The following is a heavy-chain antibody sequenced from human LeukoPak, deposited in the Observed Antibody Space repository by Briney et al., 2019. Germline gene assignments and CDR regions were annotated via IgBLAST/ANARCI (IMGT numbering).Heavy chain of an antibody. CDR2: INNAYSA. CDR1: VFMLSHYA. Sequence: GGSLRLSCAAFVFMLSHYAMTWVRQAPGKGLEWVSTINNAYSAYYSDSVEGRFTISRDNSRNTLYLQMSSLRAEDTAVYYCAKPIDSNRYYSFVNWGQGTQVTVSS. V-gene: IGHV3-23*01. D-gene: IGHD3-22*01. CDR3: AKPIDSNRYYSFVN. J-gene: IGHJ4*02.